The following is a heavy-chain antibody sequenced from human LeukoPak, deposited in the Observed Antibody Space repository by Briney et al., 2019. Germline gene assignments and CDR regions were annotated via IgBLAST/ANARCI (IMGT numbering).Heavy chain of an antibody. CDR3: AREVGTIVGALNYLDY. CDR2: ISGTSAYI. J-gene: IGHJ4*02. CDR1: GFTFSSYS. Sequence: PGGSLRLSCAASGFTFSSYSMNWVRQAPGKGLEWVSSISGTSAYIYYADSVKGRFTISRDNAKNSLYLQMNSLRDEDTAVYYCAREVGTIVGALNYLDYWGQGILVTVSS. V-gene: IGHV3-21*01. D-gene: IGHD1-26*01.